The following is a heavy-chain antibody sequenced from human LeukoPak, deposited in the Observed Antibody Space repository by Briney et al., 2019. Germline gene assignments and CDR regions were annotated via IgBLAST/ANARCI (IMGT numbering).Heavy chain of an antibody. Sequence: GGSLRLSCAASGFTFSSYWMSWVRQAPGKGLEWVANIKEDGSEKYHVDSVKGRFTISRDNAKNSLYLQMNSLRAEDTAVYFCTKDIGYFDYWGQGTLVTVSS. CDR3: TKDIGYFDY. V-gene: IGHV3-7*01. CDR1: GFTFSSYW. CDR2: IKEDGSEK. J-gene: IGHJ4*02.